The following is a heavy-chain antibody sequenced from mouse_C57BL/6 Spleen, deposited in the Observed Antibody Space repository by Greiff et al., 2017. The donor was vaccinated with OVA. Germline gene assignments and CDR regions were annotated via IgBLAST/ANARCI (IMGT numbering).Heavy chain of an antibody. CDR2: IYPGDGDT. Sequence: VKLQQSGAELVKPGASVKISCKASGYAFSSYWMNWVKQRPGKGLEWIGQIYPGDGDTNYNGKFKGKATLTADKSSSTAYMQLSSLTSEDSAVYFCARSDYYGTSSLFDYWGQGTTLTVSS. D-gene: IGHD1-1*01. CDR3: ARSDYYGTSSLFDY. CDR1: GYAFSSYW. J-gene: IGHJ2*01. V-gene: IGHV1-80*01.